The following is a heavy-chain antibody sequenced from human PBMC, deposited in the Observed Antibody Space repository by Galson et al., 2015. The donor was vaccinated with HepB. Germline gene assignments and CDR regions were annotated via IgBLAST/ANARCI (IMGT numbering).Heavy chain of an antibody. CDR3: ASWYYDSWSGYLQGGMDV. D-gene: IGHD3-3*01. CDR2: IIPVFDTT. Sequence: SVKVSCKASGGTFSNYAFNWVRQAPGQGLEWMGVIIPVFDTTNYAQEFQDRVTITADESTSTAYMELTSLRSDDTAVYYCASWYYDSWSGYLQGGMDVWGQGTTVTVSS. J-gene: IGHJ6*02. V-gene: IGHV1-69*13. CDR1: GGTFSNYA.